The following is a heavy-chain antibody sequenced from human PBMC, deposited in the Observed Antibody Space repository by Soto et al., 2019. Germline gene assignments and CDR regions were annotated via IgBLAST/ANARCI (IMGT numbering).Heavy chain of an antibody. CDR1: GFTFSSYG. V-gene: IGHV3-33*01. CDR2: IWVDGSNK. J-gene: IGHJ4*02. D-gene: IGHD3-3*01. CDR3: ARDLDVWSSYYLFHY. Sequence: QVQLVESGGGVVQPGRSLRLSCAASGFTFSSYGMHWVRQAPGKGLEWVADIWVDGSNKYYADSVKGRFTISRDNSKNTVYEQIHSLRAEYTAIYFCARDLDVWSSYYLFHYWGQGTLVTVSS.